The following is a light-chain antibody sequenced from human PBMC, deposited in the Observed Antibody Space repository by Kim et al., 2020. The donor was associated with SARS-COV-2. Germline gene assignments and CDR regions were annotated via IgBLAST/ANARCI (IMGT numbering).Light chain of an antibody. CDR1: QSVSSSY. J-gene: IGKJ1*01. CDR3: QQFGSSPWT. V-gene: IGKV3-20*01. CDR2: GTS. Sequence: SPGDRATLSCRASQSVSSSYLAWYQQKPGQAPRLLIYGTSSRATGIPDRFSGSGSGTDFTLTINRLEPEDFAVYWCQQFGSSPWTFGQGTKVDIK.